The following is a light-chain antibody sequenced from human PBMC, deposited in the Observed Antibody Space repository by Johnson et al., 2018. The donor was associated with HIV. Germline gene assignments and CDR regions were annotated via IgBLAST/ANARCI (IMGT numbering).Light chain of an antibody. J-gene: IGLJ1*01. CDR3: GTWDSSLSANV. CDR2: ENI. V-gene: IGLV1-51*02. Sequence: HSVLSQPPSVSAAPGQKVTISCSGSSSNIGNNYVSWYQQLPGTAPTLLVYENIKRPSGIPDRFSGSKSGTSATLGIAGLQTGDEADYYCGTWDSSLSANVFGTGTKVTVL. CDR1: SSNIGNNY.